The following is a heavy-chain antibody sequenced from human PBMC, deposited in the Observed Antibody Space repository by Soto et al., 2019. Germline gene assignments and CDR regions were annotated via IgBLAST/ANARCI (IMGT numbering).Heavy chain of an antibody. CDR1: GGSFSGYY. J-gene: IGHJ6*02. Sequence: PSENLSLTWAVYGGSFSGYYWSWNRQHTGKGLEWIGEINHSGSTNYNPSLRSRVTISVDTSKNQFSLKLSSVTAADTAVYYCARGQDYYYGMDGWGQGTTVTVSS. CDR3: ARGQDYYYGMDG. CDR2: INHSGST. V-gene: IGHV4-34*01.